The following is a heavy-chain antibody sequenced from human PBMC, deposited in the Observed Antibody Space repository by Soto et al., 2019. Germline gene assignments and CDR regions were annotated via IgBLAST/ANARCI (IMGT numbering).Heavy chain of an antibody. Sequence: QVQLVQPGAEVKKPGASVRVSCKTSGYTFINYGITWVRQAPGQGLEWMGWLSAYNGDTSSSEKLQDRFTMTTDTSTITVYMDLRSLTSDDTAVYYCARWSAIVGGAEALDVWGQGTMVIVSS. CDR2: LSAYNGDT. D-gene: IGHD1-26*01. J-gene: IGHJ3*01. CDR3: ARWSAIVGGAEALDV. CDR1: GYTFINYG. V-gene: IGHV1-18*01.